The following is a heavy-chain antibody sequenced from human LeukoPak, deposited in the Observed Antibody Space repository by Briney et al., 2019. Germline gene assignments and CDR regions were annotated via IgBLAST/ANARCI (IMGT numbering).Heavy chain of an antibody. D-gene: IGHD1-1*01. J-gene: IGHJ3*02. V-gene: IGHV1-18*01. CDR1: GYTFTSYG. CDR2: ISAYNGNT. Sequence: ASVKVSCKASGYTFTSYGISWVRQAPRQGLERMGWISAYNGNTNYAQKLQGRVTMTTDTSTSTAYMELRSLRADDTPVYYCARGRELEWNDAFDIWGQGTMVTVSS. CDR3: ARGRELEWNDAFDI.